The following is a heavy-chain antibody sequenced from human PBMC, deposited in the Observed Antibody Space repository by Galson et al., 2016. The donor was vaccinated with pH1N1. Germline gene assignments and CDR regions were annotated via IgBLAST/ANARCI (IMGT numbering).Heavy chain of an antibody. D-gene: IGHD4/OR15-4a*01. CDR2: INSDGSSR. V-gene: IGHV3-74*01. Sequence: SLRLSCAASGFTFSRYWMHWVRQGPGKGLVWVSRINSDGSSRSHADSVEGRFTISRDNAKKTLYLQMNSLRAEDTGVYYCTRDRAFGDYGGASDIWGQGTIVTVSS. J-gene: IGHJ3*02. CDR1: GFTFSRYW. CDR3: TRDRAFGDYGGASDI.